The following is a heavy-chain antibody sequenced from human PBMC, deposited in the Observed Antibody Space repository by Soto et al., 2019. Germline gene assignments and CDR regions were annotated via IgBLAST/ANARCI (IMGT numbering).Heavy chain of an antibody. J-gene: IGHJ6*02. CDR3: ARDFVVVVAATYGMDV. CDR2: IWYDGSNK. Sequence: VQLVESGGGVVQPGRSLRLSCAASGFTFSSYGMHWVRQAPGKGLEWVAVIWYDGSNKYYADSVKGRFTISRDNSKNTLYLQMNSLRAEDTAVYYCARDFVVVVAATYGMDVWGQGTTVTVSS. V-gene: IGHV3-33*01. D-gene: IGHD2-15*01. CDR1: GFTFSSYG.